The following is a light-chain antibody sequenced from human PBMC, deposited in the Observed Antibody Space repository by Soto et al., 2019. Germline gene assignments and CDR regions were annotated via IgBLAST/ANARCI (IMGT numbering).Light chain of an antibody. CDR2: DAS. CDR1: QSMSSN. J-gene: IGKJ3*01. Sequence: EVGLTPSPATPSLYRGETXGISCTASQSMSSNLAWYQQKPGQVPRLLIYDASSRATGIPDRFSGSGSGTDFTLTISRLEPEDFAVYYCQHYGSSPFTFGPGTKVDIK. V-gene: IGKV3-20*01. CDR3: QHYGSSPFT.